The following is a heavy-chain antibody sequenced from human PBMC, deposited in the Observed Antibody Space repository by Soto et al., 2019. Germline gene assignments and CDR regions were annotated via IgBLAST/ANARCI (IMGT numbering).Heavy chain of an antibody. J-gene: IGHJ4*02. D-gene: IGHD3-3*01. CDR2: ISGNGGYT. CDR3: AKGKANTVFGVDTLFDY. CDR1: GFTFSSYA. V-gene: IGHV3-23*01. Sequence: GGSLSLSCAASGFTFSSYAMTWVRHAPGKGLEWVSTISGNGGYTYYSDSVRGRFTISRDNSKKTLYLQMDSLRADDTAVFYCAKGKANTVFGVDTLFDYWGQGTQVTVSS.